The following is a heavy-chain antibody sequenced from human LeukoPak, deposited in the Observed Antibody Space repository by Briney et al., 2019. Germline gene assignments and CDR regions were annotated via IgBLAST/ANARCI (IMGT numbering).Heavy chain of an antibody. D-gene: IGHD3-9*01. CDR3: ARETGGTADLDY. CDR1: GFTFSSYS. V-gene: IGHV3-48*01. CDR2: ISSSSTI. J-gene: IGHJ4*02. Sequence: GGSLRLSCAASGFTFSSYSMNWVRQAPGKGLEWVSYISSSSTIYYADSVKGRFTISRDNAKNSLYLQMNSLRAEDTAVYYCARETGGTADLDYWGQGTLVTVSS.